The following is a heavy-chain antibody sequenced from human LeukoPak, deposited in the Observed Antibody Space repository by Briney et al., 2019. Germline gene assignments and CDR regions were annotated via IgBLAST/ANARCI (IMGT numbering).Heavy chain of an antibody. CDR1: GFTFRSYS. J-gene: IGHJ5*02. CDR2: ITNCSYYI. D-gene: IGHD4-23*01. V-gene: IGHV3-21*01. Sequence: GGSLRLSCVASGFTFRSYSMNWVRQAPGEGLEWVSSITNCSYYIFYADSVKRVFTISRDNPKHSVSVHMNSVRAEHTGVYYCAGGNFGYCFDPWGQGTLVTVSS. CDR3: AGGNFGYCFDP.